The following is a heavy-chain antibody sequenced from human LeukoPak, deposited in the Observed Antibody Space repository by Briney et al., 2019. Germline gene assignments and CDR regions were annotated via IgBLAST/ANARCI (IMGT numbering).Heavy chain of an antibody. V-gene: IGHV1-2*06. CDR2: INPNSGGT. CDR1: GYTFTGYY. J-gene: IGHJ4*02. CDR3: ARNRAMDY. Sequence: ASVKVSCKASGYTFTGYYIHWVRQAPGQGLEWMGRINPNSGGTDYAQKFQGRVTMTRDTSINTAYMELSRLRSDDTAVYYCARNRAMDYGAQETLVTVSS.